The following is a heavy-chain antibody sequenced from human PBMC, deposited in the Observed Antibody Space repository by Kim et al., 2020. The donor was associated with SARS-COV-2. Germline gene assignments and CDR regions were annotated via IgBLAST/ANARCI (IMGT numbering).Heavy chain of an antibody. J-gene: IGHJ4*02. CDR2: IYYSGST. D-gene: IGHD6-19*01. V-gene: IGHV4-59*13. CDR3: ARGGESIAVANGLDY. CDR1: GGSISSYY. Sequence: SETLSLTCTVSGGSISSYYWSWIRQPPGKGLEWIGYIYYSGSTNYNPSLKSRVTISVDTSKNQFSLKLSSVTAADTAVYYCARGGESIAVANGLDYWGQGTLVTVSS.